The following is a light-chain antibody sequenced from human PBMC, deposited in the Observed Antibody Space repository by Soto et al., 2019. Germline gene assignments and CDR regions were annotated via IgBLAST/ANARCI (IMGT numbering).Light chain of an antibody. CDR3: GSWDSSLSAYV. Sequence: SLSASVGDRVTITCRASQSISSYLNWYQQLPGTAPKLLIYADNKRPSGIPDRFSGSKSGTSATLGITGFQTGDEADYYCGSWDSSLSAYVFGTGTRSPS. CDR2: ADN. J-gene: IGLJ1*01. CDR1: SISSY. V-gene: IGLV1-51*01.